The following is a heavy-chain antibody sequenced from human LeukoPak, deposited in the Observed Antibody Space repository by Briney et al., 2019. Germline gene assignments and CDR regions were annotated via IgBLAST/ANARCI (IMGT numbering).Heavy chain of an antibody. V-gene: IGHV3-30*04. Sequence: GGSLRLSCAASRFTFSSYAMHWVRQAPGKGLEWVAVISYDGSNKYYADSVKGRFTISRDNSKNTLYLQMNSLRAEDTAVYYCARVMDTAMVDYWGQGTLVTVSS. J-gene: IGHJ4*02. CDR2: ISYDGSNK. CDR3: ARVMDTAMVDY. CDR1: RFTFSSYA. D-gene: IGHD5-18*01.